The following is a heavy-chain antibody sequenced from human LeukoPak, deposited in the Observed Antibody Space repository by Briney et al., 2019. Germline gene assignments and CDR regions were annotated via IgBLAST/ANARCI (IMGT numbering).Heavy chain of an antibody. CDR1: GFTFGDYA. D-gene: IGHD3-10*01. V-gene: IGHV3-49*04. Sequence: PGGSLRLSCTASGFTFGDYAMSWVRRAPGKGLEWVGFIRSKAYGGTTEYAASVKGRLTISRDDSKSITYLQMNSLKTEDTAVYYCTRFPLWSRVISNVAVDYWGQGTLVTVSS. CDR2: IRSKAYGGTT. CDR3: TRFPLWSRVISNVAVDY. J-gene: IGHJ4*02.